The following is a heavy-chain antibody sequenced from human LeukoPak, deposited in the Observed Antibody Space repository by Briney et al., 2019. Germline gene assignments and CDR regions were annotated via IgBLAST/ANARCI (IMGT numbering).Heavy chain of an antibody. CDR1: GGSISSGDYY. CDR2: INHSGST. V-gene: IGHV4-39*07. CDR3: AREGGLIAAAGYFDY. Sequence: SETLSLTCTVSGGSISSGDYYWSWIRQPPGKGLEWIGEINHSGSTNYNPSLKSRVTISVDTSKNQFSLKLSSVTAADTAVYYCAREGGLIAAAGYFDYWGQGTLVTVSS. J-gene: IGHJ4*02. D-gene: IGHD6-13*01.